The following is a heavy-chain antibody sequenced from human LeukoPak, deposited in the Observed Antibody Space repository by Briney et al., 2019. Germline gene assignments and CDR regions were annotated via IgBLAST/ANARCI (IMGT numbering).Heavy chain of an antibody. Sequence: GESLKISCKTSGYSFTDYWIGWVRQMPGKGLEWMGFIYPSDSGTRYSPSFRGQVTISADKSISTVYLYWSSLRASDTAIYYCXXXXXXXXXXHRYSYHFDFWGQGTLVTVSS. D-gene: IGHD3-16*02. CDR2: IYPSDSGT. V-gene: IGHV5-51*01. CDR1: GYSFTDYW. CDR3: XXXXXXXXXXHRYSYHFDF. J-gene: IGHJ4*02.